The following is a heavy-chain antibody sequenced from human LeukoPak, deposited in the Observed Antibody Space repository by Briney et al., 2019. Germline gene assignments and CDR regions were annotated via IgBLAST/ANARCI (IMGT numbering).Heavy chain of an antibody. CDR1: GYMFTSYD. J-gene: IGHJ4*02. D-gene: IGHD2-21*02. V-gene: IGHV1-2*06. CDR3: ARDYCGGDCFPDY. CDR2: INPNSGDT. Sequence: ASVKVSCKASGYMFTSYDINWVRQATGQGLEWMGRINPNSGDTNYAQKFQGRVTMTRDTSISTAYMELSRLRSDDTAVYYCARDYCGGDCFPDYWGQGTLVTVSS.